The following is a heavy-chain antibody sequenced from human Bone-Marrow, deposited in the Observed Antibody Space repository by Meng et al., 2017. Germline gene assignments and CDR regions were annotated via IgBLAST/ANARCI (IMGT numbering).Heavy chain of an antibody. Sequence: LSLTCAASGFTVSSNYMSWVRQAPGKGLEWVSVIYSGGSTYYADSVKGRFTISRDNSKNTLYLQMNSLRAEDTAVYYCARENTIFGAYFDYWGQGTLVTVSS. CDR1: GFTVSSNY. V-gene: IGHV3-66*02. J-gene: IGHJ4*02. CDR3: ARENTIFGAYFDY. D-gene: IGHD3-3*01. CDR2: IYSGGST.